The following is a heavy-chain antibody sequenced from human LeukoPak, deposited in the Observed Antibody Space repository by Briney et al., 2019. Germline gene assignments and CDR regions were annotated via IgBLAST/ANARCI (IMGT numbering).Heavy chain of an antibody. CDR1: GFTFSSYG. D-gene: IGHD2-15*01. Sequence: GGSLRLSCAASGFTFSSYGMHWVRQAPGKGLEWVAVIWYDGSNKYYADSVKGRFTISRDNSKNTLYLQMNSLRAEDTAVYYCAKVSLVVDFDYWGQGTLVIVSS. V-gene: IGHV3-33*06. J-gene: IGHJ4*02. CDR3: AKVSLVVDFDY. CDR2: IWYDGSNK.